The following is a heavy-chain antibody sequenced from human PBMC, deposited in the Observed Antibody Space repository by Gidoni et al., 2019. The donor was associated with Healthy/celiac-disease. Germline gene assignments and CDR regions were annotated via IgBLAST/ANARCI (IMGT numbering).Heavy chain of an antibody. V-gene: IGHV3-15*01. CDR3: TTGILDSAVVVIRPYNWFDP. CDR1: GFTFSHAW. J-gene: IGHJ5*02. CDR2: IKSKTDGGTT. D-gene: IGHD3-22*01. Sequence: EVQLVESGGGLVKPGGSLRLSCAASGFTFSHAWMSWVRQAPGQGLEWGGRIKSKTDGGTTDYAAPVKGRFTISRDDSKNTLYLQMNSLKTEDTAVYYCTTGILDSAVVVIRPYNWFDPWGQGTLVTVSS.